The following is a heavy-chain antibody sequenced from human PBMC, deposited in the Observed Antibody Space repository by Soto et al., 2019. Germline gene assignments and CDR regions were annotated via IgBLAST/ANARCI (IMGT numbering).Heavy chain of an antibody. CDR2: ISAHNGNT. J-gene: IGHJ6*02. D-gene: IGHD2-8*02. CDR3: ARAPPGHPSYYRMDV. Sequence: GASVKVSCKASGYTFTSYGISWVRQAPGQGLEWMGWISAHNGNTNYAQKLQGRVTMTTDTSTSTAYMELRSLRSDDTAVYYCARAPPGHPSYYRMDVWGQGNTVTVSS. CDR1: GYTFTSYG. V-gene: IGHV1-18*04.